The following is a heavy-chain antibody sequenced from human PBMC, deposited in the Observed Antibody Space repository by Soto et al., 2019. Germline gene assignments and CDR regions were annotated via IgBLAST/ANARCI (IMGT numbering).Heavy chain of an antibody. CDR2: IYHSGST. CDR1: GGSISSSNW. D-gene: IGHD3-10*01. Sequence: QVQLQESGPGLVKPSGTLSLTCAVSGGSISSSNWWSWVRQPPGKGLEWIGEIYHSGSTNYNPSLKSRVTLSVDTSKNQFSLKLSSVTAADTAVYYCARDYMVRGVMRWFDPWGQGTRVTVSS. CDR3: ARDYMVRGVMRWFDP. J-gene: IGHJ5*02. V-gene: IGHV4-4*02.